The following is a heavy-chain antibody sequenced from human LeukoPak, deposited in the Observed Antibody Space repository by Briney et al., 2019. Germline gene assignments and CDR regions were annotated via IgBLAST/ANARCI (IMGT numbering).Heavy chain of an antibody. V-gene: IGHV4-59*01. CDR3: ARGHYYDSSGYFDY. Sequence: SETLSLTCTVSGGSISSYYWSWIRQPPGKGLEWIGYIYYSGSTNYNPSLKSRVTISVDTSKNQFSLKLSSVTAADTAMYYCARGHYYDSSGYFDYWGQGTLVTVSS. J-gene: IGHJ4*02. CDR1: GGSISSYY. CDR2: IYYSGST. D-gene: IGHD3-22*01.